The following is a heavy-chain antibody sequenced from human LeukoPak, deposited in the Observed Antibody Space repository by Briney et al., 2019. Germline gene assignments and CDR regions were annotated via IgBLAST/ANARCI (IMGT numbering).Heavy chain of an antibody. CDR3: ARELITMVRGVIRGNDAFDI. Sequence: GGSLRLSCAASGFTFSSYEMNWVRQAPGKGLEWVSYISSSGSTIYYADSVKGRFTISRDNAKHSLYLQMNSLRAEDTAVYYCARELITMVRGVIRGNDAFDIWGQGTMVTVSS. CDR1: GFTFSSYE. V-gene: IGHV3-48*03. CDR2: ISSSGSTI. J-gene: IGHJ3*02. D-gene: IGHD3-10*01.